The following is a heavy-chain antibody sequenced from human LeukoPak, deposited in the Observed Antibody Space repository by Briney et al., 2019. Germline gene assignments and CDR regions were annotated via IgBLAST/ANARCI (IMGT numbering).Heavy chain of an antibody. D-gene: IGHD2-2*01. V-gene: IGHV1-18*01. Sequence: ASVKVSCKASGYTFTSYGISWVRHAPGQGLEWMGWISAYNGNTNYAQKLQGRVTMTTDTSTSTAYMELRSLRSDDTAVYYCARDGGVPGAMIRGYFDYWGQGTLVTVSS. CDR3: ARDGGVPGAMIRGYFDY. CDR1: GYTFTSYG. CDR2: ISAYNGNT. J-gene: IGHJ4*02.